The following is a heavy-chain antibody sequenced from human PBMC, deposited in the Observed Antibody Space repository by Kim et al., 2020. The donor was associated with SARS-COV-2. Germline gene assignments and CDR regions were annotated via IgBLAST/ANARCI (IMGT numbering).Heavy chain of an antibody. Sequence: SVTGRITITRDNDKNTLYVQLSSLTAEDTAIYYCAKTYDYFASGSYYADYWGQGTLVTVSS. D-gene: IGHD3-10*01. V-gene: IGHV3-23*01. J-gene: IGHJ4*02. CDR3: AKTYDYFASGSYYADY.